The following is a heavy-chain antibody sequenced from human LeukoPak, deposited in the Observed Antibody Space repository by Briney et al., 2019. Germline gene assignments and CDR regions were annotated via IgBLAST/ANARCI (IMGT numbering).Heavy chain of an antibody. CDR3: ARLFSPTVWSGYFEL. V-gene: IGHV5-51*01. D-gene: IGHD4-17*01. CDR1: GYSFTSYW. J-gene: IGHJ2*01. CDR2: IYPGDSDT. Sequence: GESLKISCKGSGYSFTSYWIGWVRQMPGKGLEWMGIIYPGDSDTRYSPSFQGQVTISADKSISTAYLQWSSLKASDTAMYYCARLFSPTVWSGYFELWGRGTLVTVSS.